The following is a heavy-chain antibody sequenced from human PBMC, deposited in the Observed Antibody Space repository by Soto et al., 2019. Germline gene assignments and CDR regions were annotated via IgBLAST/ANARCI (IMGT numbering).Heavy chain of an antibody. J-gene: IGHJ3*02. V-gene: IGHV1-18*01. CDR3: ARGTGYYYDSSGYYAFDI. CDR2: ISAYNGNT. CDR1: GYTFTSYG. Sequence: ASVKVSCKASGYTFTSYGISWVRQAPGQGLEWMGWISAYNGNTNYAQKLQGRVTMTTDTSTSTAYMELRSLRSDDTAVYYCARGTGYYYDSSGYYAFDIWGQGTMVTVSS. D-gene: IGHD3-22*01.